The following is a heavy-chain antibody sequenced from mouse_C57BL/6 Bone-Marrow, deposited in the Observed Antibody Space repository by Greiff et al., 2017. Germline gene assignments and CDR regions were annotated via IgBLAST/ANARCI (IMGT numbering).Heavy chain of an antibody. J-gene: IGHJ2*01. CDR2: IHPNSGST. CDR3: ARGRYGYARGGYFDY. V-gene: IGHV1-64*01. Sequence: VQLQQSGAELVKPGASVKLSCKASGYTFTSYWMHWVKQRPGQGLEWIGMIHPNSGSTNYNEKFKSKATLTVDKSSSTAYMQLSSLTSEDSAVYYCARGRYGYARGGYFDYWGQGTTLTVSS. D-gene: IGHD2-2*01. CDR1: GYTFTSYW.